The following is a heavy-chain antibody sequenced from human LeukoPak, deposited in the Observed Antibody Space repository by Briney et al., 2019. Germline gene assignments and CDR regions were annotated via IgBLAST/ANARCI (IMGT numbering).Heavy chain of an antibody. CDR3: ARIRDGYNDAYDI. V-gene: IGHV1-18*01. CDR2: ISTYNGNT. J-gene: IGHJ3*02. D-gene: IGHD5-24*01. Sequence: ASVKVSCTASGYTFTNYGISWVRQAPGQGLEWMGWISTYNGNTNYSHQGRVTMTRDTSTSTVYMGLSSLRSEDTAVYYCARIRDGYNDAYDIWGQGTMVTVSS. CDR1: GYTFTNYG.